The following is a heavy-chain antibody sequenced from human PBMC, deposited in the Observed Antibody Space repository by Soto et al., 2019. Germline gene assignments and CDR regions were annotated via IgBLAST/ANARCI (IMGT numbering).Heavy chain of an antibody. V-gene: IGHV1-18*01. CDR2: IRVNNGDT. CDR1: GYTFTNSG. J-gene: IGHJ4*02. Sequence: QVQLVQSGAEVKKPGASVKVSCKASGYTFTNSGFSWVRQAPGQGLEWVGWIRVNNGDTHYAQKLQGRVTMTTDTSTSTAFMELRSLRSDDTAVYYCARDLGYCDFDVHYWGQGTLITVSS. CDR3: ARDLGYCDFDVHY. D-gene: IGHD4-17*01.